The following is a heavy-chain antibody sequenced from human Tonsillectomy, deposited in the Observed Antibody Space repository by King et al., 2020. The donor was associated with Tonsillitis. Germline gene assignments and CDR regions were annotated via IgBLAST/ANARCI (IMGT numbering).Heavy chain of an antibody. CDR3: ARALIAAAAT. CDR2: ISGTGDSI. D-gene: IGHD2-21*01. J-gene: IGHJ5*02. Sequence: QVKLVESGGALVKPGGSLRLSCVGSGFTFSDFSMSWLRQAPGKGPEWISYISGTGDSIYYRDSVKGRFTISRDNAKNTLFLQLNSLRVDDTAVYYCARALIAAAATWGQGTQVTVSS. CDR1: GFTFSDFS. V-gene: IGHV3-11*01.